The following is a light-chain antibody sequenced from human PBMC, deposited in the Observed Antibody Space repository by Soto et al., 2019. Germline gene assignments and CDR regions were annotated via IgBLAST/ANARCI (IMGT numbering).Light chain of an antibody. CDR2: EVS. CDR1: SSGVGGYNY. V-gene: IGLV2-14*01. J-gene: IGLJ1*01. Sequence: QSVLTQPASVSGSPGQSITISCTGTSSGVGGYNYVSWYQQHPGNAPKLLIYEVSNRPSGVSNRFSGSKSGNTASLTISGLQAEDEADYYCSSFAGSYTYVFGGGTKVTVL. CDR3: SSFAGSYTYV.